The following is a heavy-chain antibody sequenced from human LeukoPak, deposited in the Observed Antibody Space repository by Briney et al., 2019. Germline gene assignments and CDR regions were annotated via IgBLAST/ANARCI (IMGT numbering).Heavy chain of an antibody. CDR3: ARVGTWELQRVFDY. CDR2: IHKAGTES. J-gene: IGHJ4*02. Sequence: HAGGSLRLSCEASGFTFTDYWMTWVRQVPGKGLEWVANIHKAGTESYYVDSVKGRFAISRDNAKNSLYLQLSSLRVDDTAVYYCARVGTWELQRVFDYWGQGTLVTVSS. V-gene: IGHV3-7*01. CDR1: GFTFTDYW. D-gene: IGHD1-26*01.